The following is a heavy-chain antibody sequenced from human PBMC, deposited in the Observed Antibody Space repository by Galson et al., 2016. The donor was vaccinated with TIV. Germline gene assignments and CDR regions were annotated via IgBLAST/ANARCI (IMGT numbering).Heavy chain of an antibody. CDR2: ITSSGDHI. V-gene: IGHV3-21*01. J-gene: IGHJ6*02. D-gene: IGHD2-15*01. Sequence: QAPGKGLEWVSSITSSGDHIYYADSLKGRLTISRDNARNSLYLQMNSLRAEDTAVYYCAREGYCSGGTCYSAYYGMDVWGQGTTVTVSS. CDR3: AREGYCSGGTCYSAYYGMDV.